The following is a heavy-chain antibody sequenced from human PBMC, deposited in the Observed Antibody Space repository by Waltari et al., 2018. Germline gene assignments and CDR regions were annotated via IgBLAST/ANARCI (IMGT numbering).Heavy chain of an antibody. J-gene: IGHJ4*02. V-gene: IGHV3-43*01. CDR2: STGDGSST. CDR3: ARDPTQGRAYFDN. CDR1: GFTFHDYT. Sequence: EVQLVESGGGVMKPGGSVRLSCAASGFTFHDYTLHWVRQPPGKGLVLVSLSTGDGSSTFYPDSVKVRFTISRDNSRNSLYLQMDSLRTEDTALYYCARDPTQGRAYFDNWGQGTPVTVSS.